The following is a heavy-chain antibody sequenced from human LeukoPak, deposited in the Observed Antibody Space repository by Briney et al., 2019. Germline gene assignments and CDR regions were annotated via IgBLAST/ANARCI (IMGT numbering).Heavy chain of an antibody. Sequence: PGGPLRLSCAASGITFSGAWMHWVRQAPGKGLVWGSRINDDGSFRRYANSVKGRFTISRDNAKNTLFLQMDSLRAEDTAVYYCARVSGPGMNEYYHLWGQGTLVTVSS. J-gene: IGHJ1*01. D-gene: IGHD3-10*01. CDR1: GITFSGAW. V-gene: IGHV3-74*01. CDR3: ARVSGPGMNEYYHL. CDR2: INDDGSFR.